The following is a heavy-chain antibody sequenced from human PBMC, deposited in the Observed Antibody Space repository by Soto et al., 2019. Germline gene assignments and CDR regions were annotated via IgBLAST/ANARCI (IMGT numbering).Heavy chain of an antibody. CDR2: ISSGSTNI. J-gene: IGHJ4*02. Sequence: GSLRLSCAASGFTFSDFYMSWIRQAPGKGLGWISYISSGSTNIFYADSVKGRFTVSRDNAKNSVYLQMDSLRAEDTAVYYCARDRNAAGSDYWGQGTLVTVSS. D-gene: IGHD1-1*01. CDR1: GFTFSDFY. CDR3: ARDRNAAGSDY. V-gene: IGHV3-11*01.